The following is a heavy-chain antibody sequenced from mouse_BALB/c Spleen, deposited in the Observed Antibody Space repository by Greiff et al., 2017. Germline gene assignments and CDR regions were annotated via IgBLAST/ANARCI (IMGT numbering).Heavy chain of an antibody. V-gene: IGHV1-80*01. CDR3: ARFTTVVATNAMDY. CDR2: IYPGDGDT. Sequence: VQLQQSGAELVRPGSSVKISCKASGYAFSSYWMNWVKQRPGQGLEWIGQIYPGDGDTNYNGKFKGKATLTADNSSSTAYMQLSSLTSEDSAVYFCARFTTVVATNAMDYWGQGTSVTVSS. CDR1: GYAFSSYW. D-gene: IGHD1-1*01. J-gene: IGHJ4*01.